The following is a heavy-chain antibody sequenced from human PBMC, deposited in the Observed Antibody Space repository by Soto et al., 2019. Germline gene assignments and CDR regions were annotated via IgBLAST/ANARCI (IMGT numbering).Heavy chain of an antibody. CDR3: ARVGQGRYYFDY. Sequence: EVHLVESGGGSVQPGGSLKLSCAGSGFAFSSYWIHWVRQVPGKGLVWVSRINGDGSTTSYADSVRGRFTISRDNAKDKLYLQMNSLRAEDTALYHCARVGQGRYYFDYWGQGTLVTVSS. J-gene: IGHJ4*02. CDR1: GFAFSSYW. V-gene: IGHV3-74*01. CDR2: INGDGSTT.